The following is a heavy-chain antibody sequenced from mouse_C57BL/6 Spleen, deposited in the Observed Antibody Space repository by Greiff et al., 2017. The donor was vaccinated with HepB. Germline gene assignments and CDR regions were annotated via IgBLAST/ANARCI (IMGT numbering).Heavy chain of an antibody. V-gene: IGHV5-17*01. Sequence: EVQLVESGGGLVKPGGSLKLSCAASGFTFSDYGMHWVRQAPEKGLEWVAYISSGSSTIYYADTVKGRFTISRDNAKNTLFLQMTSLRSEDTAMYYCARDSNYVGYFDYWGQGTTLTVSS. D-gene: IGHD2-5*01. CDR1: GFTFSDYG. CDR2: ISSGSSTI. CDR3: ARDSNYVGYFDY. J-gene: IGHJ2*01.